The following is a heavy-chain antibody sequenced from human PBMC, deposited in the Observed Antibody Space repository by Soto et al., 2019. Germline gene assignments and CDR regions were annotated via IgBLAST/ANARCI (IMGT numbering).Heavy chain of an antibody. CDR3: ARAGYSTSWVGILATGANGVEIDF. Sequence: QIKWVQSGAEVKKPGASVKVSCKASGYTFISYGLSWVRQAPGQGLEGMGWFSPYNGKTNKAQRFQDRVTMTTTTATTTAYLELRSLRSDDTAVYYCARAGYSTSWVGILATGANGVEIDFWGQGTLVTFSS. CDR1: GYTFISYG. V-gene: IGHV1-18*01. D-gene: IGHD6-13*01. J-gene: IGHJ4*02. CDR2: FSPYNGKT.